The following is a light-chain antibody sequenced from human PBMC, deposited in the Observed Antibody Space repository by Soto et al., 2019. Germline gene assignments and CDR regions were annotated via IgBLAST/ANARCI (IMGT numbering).Light chain of an antibody. V-gene: IGLV1-51*02. CDR2: ENN. Sequence: QSALTQPPSVSAAPGQKVTISCSGSSSDIGRNYVSWYQHLPGTAPKLLIYENNKRPSGIPDRLSGSKSGSSAPLGITGLQTGDEADYYCGTWDSSLTTYVFGPGTKVTVL. CDR3: GTWDSSLTTYV. CDR1: SSDIGRNY. J-gene: IGLJ1*01.